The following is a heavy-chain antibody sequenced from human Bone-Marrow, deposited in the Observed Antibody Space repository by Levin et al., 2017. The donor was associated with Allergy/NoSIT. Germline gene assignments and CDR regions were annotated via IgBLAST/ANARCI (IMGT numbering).Heavy chain of an antibody. Sequence: RGESLKISCQVSGYTFADHWIGWVRQVPGKGPEWMGIIYPGDSDTRYSPSFQGQVTISADKSITTAYLEWSSLKASDTAIYYCARTQSGCSSTSWLIGDYYNFFRMDVWGQGTTVTVSS. CDR2: IYPGDSDT. D-gene: IGHD2-2*01. CDR3: ARTQSGCSSTSWLIGDYYNFFRMDV. V-gene: IGHV5-51*01. CDR1: GYTFADHW. J-gene: IGHJ6*02.